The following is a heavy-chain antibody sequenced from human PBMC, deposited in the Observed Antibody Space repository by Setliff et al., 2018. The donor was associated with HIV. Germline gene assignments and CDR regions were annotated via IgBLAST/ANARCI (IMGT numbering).Heavy chain of an antibody. V-gene: IGHV4-59*08. Sequence: SETLSLTCTVSGGSISSYYWNWIRQPPGKGLEWIGYIYYSGSTNYKPSLKSRVTISVDMSKNQFSLRLSSVTAADTAVYYCARAPFPVAGFDYFDHWGQGTQVTVSS. CDR3: ARAPFPVAGFDYFDH. J-gene: IGHJ4*02. D-gene: IGHD6-19*01. CDR1: GGSISSYY. CDR2: IYYSGST.